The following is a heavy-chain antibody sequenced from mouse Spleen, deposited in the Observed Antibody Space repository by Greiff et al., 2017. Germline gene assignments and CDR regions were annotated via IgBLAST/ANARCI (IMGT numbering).Heavy chain of an antibody. CDR3: ARHLGGNYGAMDY. D-gene: IGHD2-1*01. V-gene: IGHV5-9-3*01. CDR2: ISSGGGNT. Sequence: EVQRVESGGGLVKLGGSLKLSCAASGFTFRSYAMSWVRQTPEKRLEWVATISSGGGNTYYPDSVKGRFTISRDNAKNTLYLQMSSLKSEDTAMYYCARHLGGNYGAMDYWGQGTSVTVSS. CDR1: GFTFRSYA. J-gene: IGHJ4*01.